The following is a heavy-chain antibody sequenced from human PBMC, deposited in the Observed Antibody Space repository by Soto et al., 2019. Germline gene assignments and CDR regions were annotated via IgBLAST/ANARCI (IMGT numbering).Heavy chain of an antibody. D-gene: IGHD5-12*01. CDR2: ISGSGGST. CDR3: AMTRRDGYNYGAFDI. Sequence: GGSLRLSCAASGFTFSSYAMSWVRQAPGKGLEWVSAISGSGGSTYYADSVKGRFTISRDNSKNTLYLQMNSLRAEDTAVYYCAMTRRDGYNYGAFDIWGQGTMVTVSS. J-gene: IGHJ3*02. V-gene: IGHV3-23*01. CDR1: GFTFSSYA.